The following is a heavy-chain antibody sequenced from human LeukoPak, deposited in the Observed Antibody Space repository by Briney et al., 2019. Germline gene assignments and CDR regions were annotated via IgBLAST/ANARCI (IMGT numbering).Heavy chain of an antibody. V-gene: IGHV3-30*02. D-gene: IGHD1-26*01. CDR1: GFSFSTYG. CDR3: ATSGRIKRDAFDI. CDR2: IWYDGSKK. Sequence: GGSLRLSCAASGFSFSTYGMHWVRQAPGKGLEWVAFIWYDGSKKNYADSVKGRFTISRDNSKNTLYLQMNSLSSEDTAVYYCATSGRIKRDAFDIWGQGTMVTVSS. J-gene: IGHJ3*02.